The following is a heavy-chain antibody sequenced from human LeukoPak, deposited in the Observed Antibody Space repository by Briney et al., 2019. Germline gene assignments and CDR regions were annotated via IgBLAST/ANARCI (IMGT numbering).Heavy chain of an antibody. CDR3: ASLFNQRWGDADMQGGIWYYYMDV. J-gene: IGHJ6*03. V-gene: IGHV1-18*01. D-gene: IGHD2-2*01. CDR2: IGAYNGNT. CDR1: GYTFTSYG. Sequence: GASVKVSCKASGYTFTSYGISWVRQAPGQGLEWMGWIGAYNGNTNYAQKLQGRVTMTTDTSTSTAYMELSSLRSEDTAMYYCASLFNQRWGDADMQGGIWYYYMDVWGKGTTVTVSS.